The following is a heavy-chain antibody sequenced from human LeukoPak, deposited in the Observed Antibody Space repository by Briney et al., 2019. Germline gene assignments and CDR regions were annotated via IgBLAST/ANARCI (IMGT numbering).Heavy chain of an antibody. CDR2: IYYSGST. Sequence: SETLSLTCTVSGGSISSGGYYWSWICQHPGKGLEWIGYIYYSGSTYYNPSLKSRVTISVDTSKNQFSLKLSSVTAADTAVYYCARGNVISEMGYWGQGTPVTVSS. J-gene: IGHJ4*02. CDR1: GGSISSGGYY. V-gene: IGHV4-31*03. CDR3: ARGNVISEMGY. D-gene: IGHD5-24*01.